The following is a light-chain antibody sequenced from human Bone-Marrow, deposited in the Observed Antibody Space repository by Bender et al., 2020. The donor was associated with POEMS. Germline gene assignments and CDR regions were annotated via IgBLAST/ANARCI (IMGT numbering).Light chain of an antibody. CDR1: DLGDKY. Sequence: SYEMTQPPSVSVSPGQTASITCSGDDLGDKYVAWYQQKPGQSPVLVIYQDTKRPSGIPERFSGSNSGNTATLTISGTQAMDEADYYCQAWDTCSVIFGGGTKLTVL. V-gene: IGLV3-1*01. CDR2: QDT. CDR3: QAWDTCSVI. J-gene: IGLJ2*01.